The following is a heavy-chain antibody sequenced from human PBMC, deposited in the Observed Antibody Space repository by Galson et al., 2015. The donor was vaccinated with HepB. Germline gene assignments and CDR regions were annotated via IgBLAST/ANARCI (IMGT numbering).Heavy chain of an antibody. J-gene: IGHJ4*02. V-gene: IGHV3-7*01. CDR3: VRDEGLEYRDYTPFDY. CDR2: IKQDGSEK. Sequence: SLRLSCAASGFTFLTYWMTWVRQAPGKGLEWVANIKQDGSEKNYVDSVKGRFTITRNNAENSLYLQMNSLRAEDTAVYYCVRDEGLEYRDYTPFDYWGQGTLVTVSS. CDR1: GFTFLTYW. D-gene: IGHD4-17*01.